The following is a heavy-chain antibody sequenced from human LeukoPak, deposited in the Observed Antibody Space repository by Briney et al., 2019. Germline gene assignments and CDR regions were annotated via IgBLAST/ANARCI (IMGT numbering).Heavy chain of an antibody. CDR2: FDPEDGET. D-gene: IGHD1-26*01. J-gene: IGHJ6*02. V-gene: IGHV1-24*01. CDR3: ATESFPIVGATTWWVYYGMDV. Sequence: ASVKVSCKVSGYTLTELSMHWVRQAPGKGLEWMGGFDPEDGETIYARKFQGRVTMTEDTSTDTAYMELSSLRSEDTAVYYCATESFPIVGATTWWVYYGMDVWGQGTTVTVSS. CDR1: GYTLTELS.